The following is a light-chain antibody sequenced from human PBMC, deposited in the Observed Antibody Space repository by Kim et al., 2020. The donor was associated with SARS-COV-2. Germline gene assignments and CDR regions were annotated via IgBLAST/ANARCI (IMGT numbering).Light chain of an antibody. J-gene: IGLJ3*02. CDR3: LLYYSGPRV. CDR1: TGDVTSGHF. Sequence: PGATVTLTCPSSTGDVTSGHFPYWFQQKPGQAPTTLIYDVSNKHSWTPARFSGSLLGGKAALTLSGAQPEDEAEYYCLLYYSGPRVFGGGTQLTVL. CDR2: DVS. V-gene: IGLV7-46*01.